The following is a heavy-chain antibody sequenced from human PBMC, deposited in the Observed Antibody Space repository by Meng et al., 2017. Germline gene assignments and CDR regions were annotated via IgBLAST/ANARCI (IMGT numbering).Heavy chain of an antibody. J-gene: IGHJ4*02. CDR2: IIPIFGTA. CDR1: AGTFSSYA. CDR3: AREGAGYSYGYRYAED. V-gene: IGHV1-69*05. D-gene: IGHD5-18*01. Sequence: SVKISCKASAGTFSSYAISWVRQAPGQGLEWMGGIIPIFGTANYAQKFQGRVTITTDESTSTAYMELSSLRSEDTAVYYCAREGAGYSYGYRYAEDWGQGTLVTVSS.